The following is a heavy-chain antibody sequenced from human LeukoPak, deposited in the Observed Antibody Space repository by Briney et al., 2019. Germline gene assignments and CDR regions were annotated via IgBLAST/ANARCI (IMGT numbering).Heavy chain of an antibody. CDR2: ISSRSSAI. CDR3: ASNHGSGWYVGEY. CDR1: GFTFSNYN. V-gene: IGHV3-48*02. D-gene: IGHD6-19*01. Sequence: PGGSLRLSCAASGFTFSNYNMNWVRQAPGKGLEWVSYISSRSSAIYYADSVKDRFTISRDNAENSLSLQMNSLRDEDTAVYLCASNHGSGWYVGEYWGQGILVTVSS. J-gene: IGHJ4*02.